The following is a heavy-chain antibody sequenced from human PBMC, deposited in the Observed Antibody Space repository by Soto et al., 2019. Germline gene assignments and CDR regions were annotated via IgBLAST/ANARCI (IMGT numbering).Heavy chain of an antibody. CDR3: ARAIRSIVVVPAANRPYYYYGMDV. CDR2: ISAYNGNT. CDR1: GYTFTSYG. J-gene: IGHJ6*02. V-gene: IGHV1-18*04. Sequence: GASVKVSCKASGYTFTSYGISWVRQAPGQGLEWMGWISAYNGNTNYAQKLQGRVTMTTDTSTSTAYMELRSLRSDDTAVYYCARAIRSIVVVPAANRPYYYYGMDVWGQGTTVTVS. D-gene: IGHD2-2*01.